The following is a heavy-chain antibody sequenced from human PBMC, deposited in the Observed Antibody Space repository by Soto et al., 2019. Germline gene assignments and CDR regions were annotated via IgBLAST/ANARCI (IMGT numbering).Heavy chain of an antibody. CDR2: ISSSSSYI. D-gene: IGHD3-10*01. CDR3: ARRITMVRGVIITYYYYYGMDV. CDR1: GFTFSSYS. Sequence: KTGGSLRLSCAASGFTFSSYSMNWVRQAPGKGLEWVSSISSSSSYIYYADSVKGRFTISRDNAKNSLYLQMNSLRAEDTAVYYCARRITMVRGVIITYYYYYGMDVWGQGTTVTVSS. J-gene: IGHJ6*02. V-gene: IGHV3-21*01.